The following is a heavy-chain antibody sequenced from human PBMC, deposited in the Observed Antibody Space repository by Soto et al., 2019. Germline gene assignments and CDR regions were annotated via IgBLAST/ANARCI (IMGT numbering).Heavy chain of an antibody. J-gene: IGHJ6*02. CDR2: ISGTGSRT. V-gene: IGHV3-23*01. D-gene: IGHD1-26*01. CDR3: AREAESVVGASYYYFYGMDV. Sequence: EVQVLESGGGLVQPGGSLRLSCAASGFSFGDYAMSWVRQAPGKGLEWVSGISGTGSRTSYADSVRGRFTISRDNVNNTLSLQMDSLRAEDTAVYYCAREAESVVGASYYYFYGMDVWGQGTTVTVSS. CDR1: GFSFGDYA.